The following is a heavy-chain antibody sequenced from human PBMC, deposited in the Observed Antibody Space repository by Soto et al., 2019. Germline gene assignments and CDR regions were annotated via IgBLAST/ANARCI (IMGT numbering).Heavy chain of an antibody. J-gene: IGHJ4*02. Sequence: EVQLLESGGGLVQPGGSLRLSCAASGFTFSSYAMSWVRQAPGKGLEWVSAISGSGGSTYYADSVKGRFTISRDNSKNPLYLQMNGLRAEDTAVYYCAKSLSPLWFGTASDYWGQGTLVTVSS. CDR1: GFTFSSYA. V-gene: IGHV3-23*01. D-gene: IGHD3-10*01. CDR3: AKSLSPLWFGTASDY. CDR2: ISGSGGST.